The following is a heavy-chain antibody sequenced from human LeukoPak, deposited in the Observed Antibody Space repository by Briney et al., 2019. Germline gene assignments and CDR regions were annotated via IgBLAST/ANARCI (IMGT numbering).Heavy chain of an antibody. J-gene: IGHJ4*02. V-gene: IGHV4-34*01. Sequence: SETLSLTCAAYGGSFSGYYWSWIRQPPGKGLEWIGEINHSGSTNYNPSLKSRVTISVDTSKNQFSLKLSSVTAADTAVYYCARRRYDFWSGYYGYWGQGTLVTVSP. D-gene: IGHD3-3*01. CDR2: INHSGST. CDR1: GGSFSGYY. CDR3: ARRRYDFWSGYYGY.